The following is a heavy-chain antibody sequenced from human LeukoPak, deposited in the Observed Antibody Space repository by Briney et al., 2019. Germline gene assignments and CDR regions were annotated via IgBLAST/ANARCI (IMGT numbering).Heavy chain of an antibody. J-gene: IGHJ4*02. Sequence: PSETLSLTCAVYGGSFSGYYWSWIRQPPGKGLEWIGEINHSGSTNYNPSLKSRVTISVDTSKNQFSLKLSSVTAADTAVYYCARGDDFWSGYCFDYWGQGTLVTVSS. V-gene: IGHV4-34*01. CDR2: INHSGST. D-gene: IGHD3-3*01. CDR3: ARGDDFWSGYCFDY. CDR1: GGSFSGYY.